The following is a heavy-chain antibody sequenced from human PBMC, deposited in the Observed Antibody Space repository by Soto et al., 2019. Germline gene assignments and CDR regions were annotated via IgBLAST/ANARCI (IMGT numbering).Heavy chain of an antibody. CDR1: GFTFSSYG. J-gene: IGHJ4*02. V-gene: IGHV3-30*18. D-gene: IGHD6-6*01. Sequence: QVQLVESGGGVVQPGRSLRLSCAASGFTFSSYGMHWVRQAPGKGLEWVAVISYDGSNKYYADSVKGRFTISRDNSKNTLYLQMNSLRAEDTAVYYCAKGIAARPDVEDYWGQGTLVTVSS. CDR3: AKGIAARPDVEDY. CDR2: ISYDGSNK.